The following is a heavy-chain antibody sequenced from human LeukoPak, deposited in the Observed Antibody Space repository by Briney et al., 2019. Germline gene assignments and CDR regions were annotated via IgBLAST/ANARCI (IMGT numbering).Heavy chain of an antibody. CDR2: IYYTGSS. D-gene: IGHD1-26*01. V-gene: IGHV4-59*01. CDR3: AGDRHAYSGTDY. J-gene: IGHJ4*02. Sequence: PSETLSLTCTVSGGSLSGYYWSWIRQPPGKGLEWIGYIYYTGSSNYNPSLKSRVTISLDTSKNQFSLSLSSVTAADTAVYYCAGDRHAYSGTDYWGQGTLVTVSS. CDR1: GGSLSGYY.